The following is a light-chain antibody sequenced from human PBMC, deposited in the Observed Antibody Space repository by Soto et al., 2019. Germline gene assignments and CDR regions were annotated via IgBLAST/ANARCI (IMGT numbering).Light chain of an antibody. V-gene: IGLV2-8*01. Sequence: QSALTQPPSASGSPGQSVTISCTGTSSDVGDYNYVSWYQQHPGKAPKLMIFEVSKRPSGVPDRFSGSKSGNTASLTVSGLQAEDEADYYCTSYAGTNNPYVFGPGTKLTVL. CDR2: EVS. J-gene: IGLJ1*01. CDR1: SSDVGDYNY. CDR3: TSYAGTNNPYV.